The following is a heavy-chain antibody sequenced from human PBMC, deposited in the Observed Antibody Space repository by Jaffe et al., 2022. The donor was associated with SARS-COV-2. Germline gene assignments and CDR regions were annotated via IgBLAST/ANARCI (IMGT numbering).Heavy chain of an antibody. V-gene: IGHV1-3*01. D-gene: IGHD3-16*01. CDR2: INAGNGNT. J-gene: IGHJ6*02. Sequence: QVQLVQSGAEVKKPGASVKVSCKASGYTFIRYAMHWVRQAPGQRLEWMGWINAGNGNTKYSQNFQGRVTITRDTSASTAYMELSSLTSEDTAVYYCARVYGGYYYYYGMEVWGQGTTVTVSS. CDR1: GYTFIRYA. CDR3: ARVYGGYYYYYGMEV.